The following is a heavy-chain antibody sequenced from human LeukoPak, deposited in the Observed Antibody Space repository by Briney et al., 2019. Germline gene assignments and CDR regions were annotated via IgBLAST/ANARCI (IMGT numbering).Heavy chain of an antibody. D-gene: IGHD2-2*01. CDR3: VKSNSRYQPWTLDI. Sequence: SETLSLTCTVSGGSISSYYWSWIRQPAGKGLEWIGRIYTSGSTNYNPSLKSRATISVDTSNNQLSLKVNSVTAADTAMYYCVKSNSRYQPWTLDIWGRGTMVTVSS. J-gene: IGHJ3*02. V-gene: IGHV4-4*07. CDR2: IYTSGST. CDR1: GGSISSYY.